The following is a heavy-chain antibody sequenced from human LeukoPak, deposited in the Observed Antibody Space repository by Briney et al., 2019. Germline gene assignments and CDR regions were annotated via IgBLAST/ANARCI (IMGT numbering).Heavy chain of an antibody. Sequence: PSETLSLTCTVSGDSISSSSYNWGLIRQPPGKGLEWIGSIYYSGSAYYNPSLKSRVTISVDTSKNQFSLKLSSVTAADTAVYYCARRELWFDPWGQGTLVTVSS. J-gene: IGHJ5*02. CDR3: ARRELWFDP. D-gene: IGHD1-7*01. CDR1: GDSISSSSYN. V-gene: IGHV4-39*01. CDR2: IYYSGSA.